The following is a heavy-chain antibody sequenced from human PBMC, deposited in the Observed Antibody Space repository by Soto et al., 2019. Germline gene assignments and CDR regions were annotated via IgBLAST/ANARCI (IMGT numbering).Heavy chain of an antibody. CDR3: VHIVTYCSSTSCYASMGGP. Sequence: SGPTLVNPTQTLTLTCTFSGFSLSTSGVGVGWIRQPPGKALEWLALIYWNDDKRYSPSLKSRLTITKDTSKNQVVLTMTDMDPVDTATYYYVHIVTYCSSTSCYASMGGPWGQGTLVTVSS. J-gene: IGHJ5*02. CDR2: IYWNDDK. D-gene: IGHD2-2*01. CDR1: GFSLSTSGVG. V-gene: IGHV2-5*01.